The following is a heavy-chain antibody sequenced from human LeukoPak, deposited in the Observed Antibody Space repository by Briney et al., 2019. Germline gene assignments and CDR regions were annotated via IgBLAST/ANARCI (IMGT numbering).Heavy chain of an antibody. V-gene: IGHV3-21*01. D-gene: IGHD3-10*01. CDR1: GFTFSSYS. J-gene: IGHJ4*02. Sequence: PGGSLRLSCAASGFTFSSYSMNWVRQAPGKGLEWVSSISSSSSYIYYADSVKGRFTISRDNAKNSLYLQMNSLRAEDTAVYYCARDIYGDEDFDYWGQGTLVSVSS. CDR3: ARDIYGDEDFDY. CDR2: ISSSSSYI.